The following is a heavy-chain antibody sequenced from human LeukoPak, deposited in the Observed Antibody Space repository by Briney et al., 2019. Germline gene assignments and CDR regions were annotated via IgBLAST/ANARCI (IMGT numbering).Heavy chain of an antibody. V-gene: IGHV3-74*01. D-gene: IGHD2-2*01. Sequence: TGGSLRLSRAASGFTFSNSWMQWVRQVPGKGLVWVSRINTDGTSTSYADSVRGRFIISRDNAKNTLYLQMNSLRAEDTAVYYCARPQQGGTTRSHGLDVWGQGTTVTVSS. CDR1: GFTFSNSW. CDR3: ARPQQGGTTRSHGLDV. CDR2: INTDGTST. J-gene: IGHJ6*02.